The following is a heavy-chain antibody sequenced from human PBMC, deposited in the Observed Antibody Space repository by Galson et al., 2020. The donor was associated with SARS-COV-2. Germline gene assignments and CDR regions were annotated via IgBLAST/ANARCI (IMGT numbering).Heavy chain of an antibody. CDR1: ASTFSSYS. CDR3: ARDGVRDYGGNSGGPYSRTQVPKVNYFDY. J-gene: IGHJ4*02. CDR2: ISRSSSYI. V-gene: IGHV3-21*01. Sequence: AGGALRLSSPASASTFSSYSMNWVRQAPGKGLEWDTAISRSSSYIYYADSVKGRFTISRDNAKNSLHLQMNSLRAEDTAVYYCARDGVRDYGGNSGGPYSRTQVPKVNYFDYWGQGTLVTVSS. D-gene: IGHD4-17*01.